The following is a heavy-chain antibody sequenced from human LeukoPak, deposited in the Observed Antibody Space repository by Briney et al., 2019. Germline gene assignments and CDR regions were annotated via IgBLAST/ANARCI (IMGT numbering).Heavy chain of an antibody. D-gene: IGHD6-13*01. CDR1: GVTVSSNY. CDR2: IYSGGST. CDR3: ASANSSSWPHEYDY. J-gene: IGHJ4*02. Sequence: PGGSLRRSCGAAGVTVSSNYMSWVRQATGKGLEWVSVIYSGGSTYYADSVKGRFTISRDNSKNTLYLQMNSLRAEDTAVYYCASANSSSWPHEYDYWGQGTLVTVSS. V-gene: IGHV3-53*01.